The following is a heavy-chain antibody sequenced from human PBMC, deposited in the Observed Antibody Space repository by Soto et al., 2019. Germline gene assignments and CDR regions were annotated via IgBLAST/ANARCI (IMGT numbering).Heavy chain of an antibody. Sequence: SETLSLTCAVYGGSFSGYYWSWIRQPPGKGLEWIGEINHSGSTNYNPSLKSRVTISVDTSKNQFSLKLGSVTAADTAVYYCARRDGYNLWFDPWGQGTLVTVSS. V-gene: IGHV4-34*01. CDR1: GGSFSGYY. J-gene: IGHJ5*02. CDR3: ARRDGYNLWFDP. D-gene: IGHD1-1*01. CDR2: INHSGST.